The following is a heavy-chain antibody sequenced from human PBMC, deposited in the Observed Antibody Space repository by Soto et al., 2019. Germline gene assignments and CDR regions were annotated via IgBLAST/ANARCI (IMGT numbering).Heavy chain of an antibody. Sequence: QVQLVESGGGVVQPGRSLRLSCAASGFTFSSHGMHWVRQAPGKGLEWVAVLWFDGSNQYYTESVKGRFTISRDNSKNTLYLQMNSLRAEDTAVYYCERDGREWFGELYYYMDVWGKGTTVTVSS. V-gene: IGHV3-33*01. D-gene: IGHD3-10*01. CDR2: LWFDGSNQ. J-gene: IGHJ6*03. CDR3: ERDGREWFGELYYYMDV. CDR1: GFTFSSHG.